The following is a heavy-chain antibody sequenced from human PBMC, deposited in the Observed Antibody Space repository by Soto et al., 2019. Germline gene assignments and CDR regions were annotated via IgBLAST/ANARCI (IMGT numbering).Heavy chain of an antibody. V-gene: IGHV3-23*01. CDR1: GFIFSSYA. CDR2: ITTSGGSA. J-gene: IGHJ5*02. CDR3: AKDWGSELFDP. D-gene: IGHD3-16*01. Sequence: EVQMLESGGTLVQPGGSLRLSCVASGFIFSSYAMSWVRQAPGKGLEWVSRITTSGGSAYYADSVKGRFTISRDNSKKTLYLQMNSLRAEDTAVYYCAKDWGSELFDPWGQGTLVTVSS.